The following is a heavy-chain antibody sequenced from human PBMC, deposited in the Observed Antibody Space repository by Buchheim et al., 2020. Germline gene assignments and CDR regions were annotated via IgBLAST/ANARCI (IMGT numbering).Heavy chain of an antibody. CDR3: AREPPPGDYEAYGMDV. J-gene: IGHJ6*02. Sequence: QVQLVQSGAEVKKPGASVKVSCKASGYTFTGYYMHWVRQAPGQGLEWMGWINPNSGGTNYAQKFKGWVTMTRDTSTSPAYMELSRLRSDDTAVYYCAREPPPGDYEAYGMDVWGQGTT. CDR1: GYTFTGYY. CDR2: INPNSGGT. V-gene: IGHV1-2*04. D-gene: IGHD4-17*01.